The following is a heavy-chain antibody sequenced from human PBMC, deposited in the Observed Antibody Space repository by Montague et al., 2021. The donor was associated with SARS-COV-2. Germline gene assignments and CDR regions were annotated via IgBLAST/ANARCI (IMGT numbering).Heavy chain of an antibody. CDR2: VLYNKGT. J-gene: IGHJ3*02. Sequence: SETLSLTCTVSGVSVTDYYWSWIRQPPGKGLEWVGDVLYNKGTNFNPSLKSPVTISADTPKNQSSLRLSSVTAADTAVYYCARISRNSGFVGVFDIWGQGTLVTVSS. D-gene: IGHD3-22*01. CDR1: GVSVTDYY. CDR3: ARISRNSGFVGVFDI. V-gene: IGHV4-59*02.